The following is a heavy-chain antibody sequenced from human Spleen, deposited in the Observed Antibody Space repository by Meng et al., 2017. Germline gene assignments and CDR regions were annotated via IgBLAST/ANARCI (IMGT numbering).Heavy chain of an antibody. D-gene: IGHD6-13*01. V-gene: IGHV4-34*01. CDR1: GGSFSGYD. J-gene: IGHJ4*02. Sequence: SEILSPTFAVHGGSFSGYDWSGIRQPPGKGLEWTGKINHRGITNYNPSLKSRVTISVDTSKNQFTLRLSSVTAADTVVYYCARSVGGVAAGGLFDYWGQGTLVTVSS. CDR3: ARSVGGVAAGGLFDY. CDR2: INHRGIT.